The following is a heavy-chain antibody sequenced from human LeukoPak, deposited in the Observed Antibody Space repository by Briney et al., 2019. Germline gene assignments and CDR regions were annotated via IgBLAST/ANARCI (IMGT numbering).Heavy chain of an antibody. V-gene: IGHV3-30-3*01. Sequence: GRSLRLSCAASGFTFSSYAMHWVRQAPGKGLEWVAVISYDGSNKYYADSVKGRFTISRDNSKNTLYLQMNSLRAEDTAVYYCAKDPPPYSSMGSPDYWGQGTLVTVSS. CDR3: AKDPPPYSSMGSPDY. D-gene: IGHD6-13*01. CDR1: GFTFSSYA. CDR2: ISYDGSNK. J-gene: IGHJ4*02.